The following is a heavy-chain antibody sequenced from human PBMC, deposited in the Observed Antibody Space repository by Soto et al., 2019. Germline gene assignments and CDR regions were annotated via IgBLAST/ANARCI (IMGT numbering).Heavy chain of an antibody. CDR2: INHSGST. J-gene: IGHJ6*02. CDR1: GGSFSGYY. V-gene: IGHV4-34*01. CDR3: ARGRSAENSYYYYYGMDV. Sequence: SETLSLTCAVYGGSFSGYYWSWIRQPPGKGLEWIGEINHSGSTNYNPSLKSRVTISVDTSKNQFSLKLSSVTAADTAVYYFARGRSAENSYYYYYGMDVWGQGTTVTVSS. D-gene: IGHD6-6*01.